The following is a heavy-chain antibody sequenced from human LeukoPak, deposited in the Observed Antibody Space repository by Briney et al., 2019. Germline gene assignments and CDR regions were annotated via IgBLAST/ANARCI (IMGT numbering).Heavy chain of an antibody. CDR1: GGSFSGYY. V-gene: IGHV4-34*01. CDR2: INHSGGT. D-gene: IGHD3-10*01. Sequence: SETLSLTCAVYGGSFSGYYWSWIRQPPGKWLEWIGEINHSGGTNYNPSLKSRVTISVDTSKNQFSLKLSSATAADTAVYYCARGLRVSYGMDVWGQGTTVTVSS. CDR3: ARGLRVSYGMDV. J-gene: IGHJ6*02.